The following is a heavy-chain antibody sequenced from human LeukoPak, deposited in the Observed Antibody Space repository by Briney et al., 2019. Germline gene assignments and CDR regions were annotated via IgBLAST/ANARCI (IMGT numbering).Heavy chain of an antibody. CDR3: ATEKIGWLDP. J-gene: IGHJ5*02. V-gene: IGHV1-18*01. CDR2: ISTYNGNI. Sequence: GASVKVSCKTSGQTFSIYGITWVRQAPGQGLEWMGWISTYNGNIDYAQQFRGRISMSADTSTNTAYMELRILRPDDTAIYYCATEKIGWLDPWGQGTLVTVSS. D-gene: IGHD5-12*01. CDR1: GQTFSIYG.